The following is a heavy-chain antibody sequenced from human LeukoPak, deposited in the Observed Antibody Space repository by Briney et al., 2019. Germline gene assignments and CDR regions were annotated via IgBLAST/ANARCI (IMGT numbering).Heavy chain of an antibody. CDR3: ARVATTTNPPQRLFDY. D-gene: IGHD6-25*01. CDR1: GYSINSGYC. CDR2: IYHSGST. J-gene: IGHJ4*02. V-gene: IGHV4-38-2*01. Sequence: PSETLSLTCAVSGYSINSGYCWGWIRQPLGKGLEWIGSIYHSGSTHYNPSLKSRVTISVDTSKNQFSLKLSSVTAADTAVYYCARVATTTNPPQRLFDYWGQGTLVTVSS.